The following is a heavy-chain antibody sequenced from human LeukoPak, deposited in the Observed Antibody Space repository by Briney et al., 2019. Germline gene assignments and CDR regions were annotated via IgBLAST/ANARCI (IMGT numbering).Heavy chain of an antibody. V-gene: IGHV4-4*07. D-gene: IGHD2-15*01. CDR1: GGSISSYY. Sequence: KPSETLSLNGTVSGGSISSYYWTWIRQPAGKGLEWIVRIYSTESTNYNPSLKRRVTMSVDTSKSQFFLRLSSATGGDTAVYYCASVVVVAAPKSNWFDPWGQGTLVTVSS. CDR3: ASVVVVAAPKSNWFDP. J-gene: IGHJ5*02. CDR2: IYSTEST.